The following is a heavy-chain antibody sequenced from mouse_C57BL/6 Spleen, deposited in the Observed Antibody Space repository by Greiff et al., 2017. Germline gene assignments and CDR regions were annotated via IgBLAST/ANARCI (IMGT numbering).Heavy chain of an antibody. CDR2: IRNKANNHAT. V-gene: IGHV6-6*01. J-gene: IGHJ1*03. D-gene: IGHD1-1*01. CDR3: TRHYYGSSYWYFDV. CDR1: GFTFSDAW. Sequence: EVQGVESGGGLVQPGGSMKLSCAASGFTFSDAWMDWVRQSPEQGLEWVAEIRNKANNHATYYAESVKGRFTISRDDSKSRVYLQMNSLRAEDTGIYYCTRHYYGSSYWYFDVWGTGTTVTVSS.